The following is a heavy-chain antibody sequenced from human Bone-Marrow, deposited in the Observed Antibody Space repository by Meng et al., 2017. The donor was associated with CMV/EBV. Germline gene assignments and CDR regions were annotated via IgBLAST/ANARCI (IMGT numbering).Heavy chain of an antibody. CDR2: IIPIFGTA. CDR3: ARELQDWFDP. D-gene: IGHD4-11*01. V-gene: IGHV1-69*05. Sequence: SAKVSCKASGGTFSSYAISWVRQAPGQGLEWMGGIIPIFGTANYAQKFQGRVTITTDESTSTAYMELSSLRSEDTAVYYCARELQDWFDPWGQGTLVTVSS. J-gene: IGHJ5*02. CDR1: GGTFSSYA.